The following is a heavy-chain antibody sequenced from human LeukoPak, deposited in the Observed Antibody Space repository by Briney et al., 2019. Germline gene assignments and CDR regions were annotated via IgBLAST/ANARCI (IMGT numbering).Heavy chain of an antibody. Sequence: TGGSLRLSCAASGFTFDDYAMHWVRQAPGKGLEWVSGISWNSGSIGYADSVKGRFTISRDNAKNSLYLQMNSLRAEDTALYYCAKDGYYYGSGSYFDYWGQGTLVTVSS. D-gene: IGHD3-10*01. CDR3: AKDGYYYGSGSYFDY. V-gene: IGHV3-9*01. CDR1: GFTFDDYA. J-gene: IGHJ4*02. CDR2: ISWNSGSI.